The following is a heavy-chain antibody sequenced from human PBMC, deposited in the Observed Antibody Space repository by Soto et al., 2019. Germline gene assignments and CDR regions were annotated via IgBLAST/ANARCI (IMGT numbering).Heavy chain of an antibody. Sequence: EVQMVESGGGLVQPGGSLRLSCVVSGFTFSSYSVNWVRRAPGKGLEWVAYISGSSSTKYYADSVKGRFTISRDNLKNTLLLKMAALRDEDTAAYYCARGPDDGNDEFVCLDWNFDLWGRGNPVTVSS. J-gene: IGHJ2*01. D-gene: IGHD1-1*01. CDR2: ISGSSSTK. CDR3: ARGPDDGNDEFVCLDWNFDL. CDR1: GFTFSSYS. V-gene: IGHV3-48*02.